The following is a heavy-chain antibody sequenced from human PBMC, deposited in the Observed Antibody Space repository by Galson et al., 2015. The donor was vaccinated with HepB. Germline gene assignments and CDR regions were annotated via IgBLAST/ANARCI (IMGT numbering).Heavy chain of an antibody. D-gene: IGHD3-16*01. CDR2: TYYRSKWYN. V-gene: IGHV6-1*01. J-gene: IGHJ4*02. CDR3: ARGQVGANDY. Sequence: CAISEDSVSSKSATWNWIRQSPSRGLEWLGRTYYRSKWYNDYAVSVKSRITINPDTSKNHFSLQLNSVSPEDTAVYYCARGQVGANDYWGQGTLVTVSS. CDR1: EDSVSSKSAT.